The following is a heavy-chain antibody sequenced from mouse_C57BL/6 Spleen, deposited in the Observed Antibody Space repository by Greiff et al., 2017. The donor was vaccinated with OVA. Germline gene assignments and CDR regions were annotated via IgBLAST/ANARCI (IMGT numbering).Heavy chain of an antibody. Sequence: QVQLQQPGTELVKPGASVKLSCKASGYTFTSYWMHWVKQRPGQGLEWIGNINPSNGGTNYNEKFKSKATLTVDKSSSTAYMQLSSLTSEDSAVYYCAREAGDYGSSYGYCFAYWGQGTLVTVSA. CDR1: GYTFTSYW. V-gene: IGHV1-53*01. J-gene: IGHJ3*01. CDR2: INPSNGGT. D-gene: IGHD1-1*01. CDR3: AREAGDYGSSYGYCFAY.